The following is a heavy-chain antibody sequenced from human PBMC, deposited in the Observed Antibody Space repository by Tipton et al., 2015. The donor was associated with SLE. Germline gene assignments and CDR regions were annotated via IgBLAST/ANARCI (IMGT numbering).Heavy chain of an antibody. CDR3: ARRADDYSTWFDP. J-gene: IGHJ5*01. V-gene: IGHV4-31*03. Sequence: TLSLTCTVSGGSISSGGYYWSWIRQHPGKGLEWLGYIYYSGSTYYNPSLKSRVTISVYTSTNQFSLELSSMTAADTAVYYCARRADDYSTWFDPWGQGTTVTVS. D-gene: IGHD2-21*01. CDR2: IYYSGST. CDR1: GGSISSGGYY.